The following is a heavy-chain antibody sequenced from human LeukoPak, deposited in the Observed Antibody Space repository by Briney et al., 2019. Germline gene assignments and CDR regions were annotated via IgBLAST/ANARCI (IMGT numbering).Heavy chain of an antibody. V-gene: IGHV5-51*01. CDR1: GYTFTNYW. D-gene: IGHD1-26*01. Sequence: ADSLKISRKGSGYTFTNYWIGWVRQMPGKDLEGMGIIYPGDSDARYSPSFQGQVTISADKSISTAYLQWGSLKASDTAMYLCARISGSYPFDYWGQGALVTVSS. CDR2: IYPGDSDA. J-gene: IGHJ4*02. CDR3: ARISGSYPFDY.